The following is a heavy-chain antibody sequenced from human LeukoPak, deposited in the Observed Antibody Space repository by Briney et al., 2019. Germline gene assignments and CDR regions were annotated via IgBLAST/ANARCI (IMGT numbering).Heavy chain of an antibody. V-gene: IGHV1-2*02. CDR1: GYTFTGYY. J-gene: IGHJ4*02. Sequence: ASVKVSCKASGYTFTGYYMHWVRQAPGQGLEWMGWINPNSGGTNYEQKFQGRVTMTRDTSISTAYMELSRLRSDDTAVYYCARGEWELGYIRVYYFDYWGQGTLVTVSS. CDR2: INPNSGGT. CDR3: ARGEWELGYIRVYYFDY. D-gene: IGHD1-26*01.